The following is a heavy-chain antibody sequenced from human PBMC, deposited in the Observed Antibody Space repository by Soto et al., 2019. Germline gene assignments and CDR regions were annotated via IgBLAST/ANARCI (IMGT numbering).Heavy chain of an antibody. J-gene: IGHJ4*01. CDR1: DFTFTTAW. D-gene: IGHD2-21*01. CDR3: ANAPTVIFPSN. V-gene: IGHV3-15*07. CDR2: IKSKDDGGTA. Sequence: PGGSLRLSCAGSDFTFTTAWINWVRQGPGKGLEWVGRIKSKDDGGTADFAAPVRGRFTISRDNAKASLYLQMNSLRVEDTAVYYCANAPTVIFPSNWGQGTLVTVSS.